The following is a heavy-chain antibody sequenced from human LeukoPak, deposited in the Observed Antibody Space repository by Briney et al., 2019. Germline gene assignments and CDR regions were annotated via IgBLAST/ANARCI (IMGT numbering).Heavy chain of an antibody. Sequence: GASVKVSCKASGYTFTSYDINWVRQATGQGLEWMGWMNPNSGNTGYAQKFQGRVTMTRNTSISTAYMELSSLRSEDTAVYYCARGLKRRYGCSSTSCYWFDPWGQGTLVTASS. CDR1: GYTFTSYD. D-gene: IGHD2-2*01. CDR2: MNPNSGNT. J-gene: IGHJ5*02. V-gene: IGHV1-8*01. CDR3: ARGLKRRYGCSSTSCYWFDP.